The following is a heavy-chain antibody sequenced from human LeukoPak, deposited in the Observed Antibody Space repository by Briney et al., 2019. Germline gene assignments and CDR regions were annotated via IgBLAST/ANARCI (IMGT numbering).Heavy chain of an antibody. CDR3: ARDEMDIPKVAGY. V-gene: IGHV3-23*01. CDR2: ISGNGKST. D-gene: IGHD5-12*01. J-gene: IGHJ4*02. Sequence: GGSLRLSCAASGFTFNSYAMSWVRQAPGKGLEWVSAISGNGKSTYYADSVKGQFTISRDNSKNTLYLQMNSLRAEDTAVYYCARDEMDIPKVAGYWGQGTLVTVSS. CDR1: GFTFNSYA.